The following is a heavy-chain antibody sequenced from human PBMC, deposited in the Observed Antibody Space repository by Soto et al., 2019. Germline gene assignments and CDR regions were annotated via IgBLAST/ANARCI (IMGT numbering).Heavy chain of an antibody. V-gene: IGHV3-11*01. J-gene: IGHJ4*02. D-gene: IGHD6-13*01. CDR3: VRPYYSSSWFPFDR. CDR1: GFDFGDYY. Sequence: GGSLRLSCTGSGFDFGDYYMSWIRQAPGKGLEWVSYIDSGDGTTYYTDSVKGRFTISRDSAKKTVYLQMSSLRVEDTALYYCVRPYYSSSWFPFDRCGQGTLVTVSS. CDR2: IDSGDGTT.